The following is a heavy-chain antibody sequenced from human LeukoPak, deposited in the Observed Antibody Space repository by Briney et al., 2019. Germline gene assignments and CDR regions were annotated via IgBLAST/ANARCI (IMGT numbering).Heavy chain of an antibody. CDR2: ISDGGDTT. CDR3: AKTQGFFDH. V-gene: IGHV3-23*01. Sequence: PGGSLRLSCAVSGFRVSDYYMSWVRQAPGKGMEWVTGISDGGDTTYDAGSVKGRFTVSRDNSKNILYLQVNSLRAEDTAIYYCAKTQGFFDHWGQGSLVTVSS. J-gene: IGHJ4*02. CDR1: GFRVSDYY.